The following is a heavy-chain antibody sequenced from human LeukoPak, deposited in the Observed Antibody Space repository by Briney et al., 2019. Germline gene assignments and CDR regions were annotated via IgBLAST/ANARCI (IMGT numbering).Heavy chain of an antibody. Sequence: ASVTVSCKASGYLFIGQLLHWVRQAPGQGLEWMGWINPNSGDAKFAHQFQGRVTGSRDTSISTVYMELSSLTSDDTAVYYCLRARSGMDGWGQGTAVTVSS. V-gene: IGHV1-2*02. CDR1: GYLFIGQL. CDR3: LRARSGMDG. CDR2: INPNSGDA. J-gene: IGHJ6*02.